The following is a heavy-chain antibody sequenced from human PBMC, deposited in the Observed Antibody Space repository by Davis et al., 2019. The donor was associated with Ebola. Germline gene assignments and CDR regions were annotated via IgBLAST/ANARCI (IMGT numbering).Heavy chain of an antibody. CDR2: ISSSGSTI. CDR1: GFTFSSYE. D-gene: IGHD3-3*01. V-gene: IGHV3-48*03. Sequence: GGSLRLSCAASGFTFSSYEMNWVRQAPGKGLEWVSYISSSGSTIYYADSVKGRFTISRDNANNFLYLHMNSLRVDDTAVYYCARDEGVVSLKVVYWGQGTLVTVSS. J-gene: IGHJ4*02. CDR3: ARDEGVVSLKVVY.